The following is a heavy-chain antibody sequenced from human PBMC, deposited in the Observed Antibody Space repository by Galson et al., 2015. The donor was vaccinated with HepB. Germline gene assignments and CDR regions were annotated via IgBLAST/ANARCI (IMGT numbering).Heavy chain of an antibody. D-gene: IGHD6-13*01. CDR3: ARLDRGMGTRH. CDR2: IDPSDSYT. Sequence: SGAEVKKPGESLRISCKGSGYSFTHYWIHWVRQMPGKGLEWMGRIDPSDSYTTYSPSFQGHVTISVDKSITTAYLQWSSLKASDTAIYYCARLDRGMGTRHWGQGTLVTVSS. J-gene: IGHJ4*02. V-gene: IGHV5-10-1*01. CDR1: GYSFTHYW.